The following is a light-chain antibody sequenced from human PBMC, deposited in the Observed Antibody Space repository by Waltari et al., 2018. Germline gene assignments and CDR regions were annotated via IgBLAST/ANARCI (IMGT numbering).Light chain of an antibody. CDR1: SSNIGAGYD. CDR2: GIN. Sequence: QSVLTQPPSVSGAPGQRVTISCTGSSSNIGAGYDVNWYQLLPGTAPKLLIYGINNRPSGVPDRVSGSRSTTSASLAISGLQAEDEAYYYCQSSDSTLYGVVFGGGTKLTVL. V-gene: IGLV1-40*01. CDR3: QSSDSTLYGVV. J-gene: IGLJ2*01.